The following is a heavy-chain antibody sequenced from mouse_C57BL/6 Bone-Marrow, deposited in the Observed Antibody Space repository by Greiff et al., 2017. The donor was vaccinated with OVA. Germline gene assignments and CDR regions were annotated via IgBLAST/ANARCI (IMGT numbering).Heavy chain of an antibody. CDR1: GYAFTNYL. D-gene: IGHD2-4*01. CDR2: INPGSGGT. CDR3: ARGIYYDYLYAMDY. Sequence: VNVVESGAELVRPGTSVKVSCKASGYAFTNYLIEWVKQRPGQGLEWIGVINPGSGGTNYNEKFKGKATLTADKSSSTAYMQLSSLTSEDSAVYFCARGIYYDYLYAMDYWGQGTSVTVSS. V-gene: IGHV1-54*01. J-gene: IGHJ4*01.